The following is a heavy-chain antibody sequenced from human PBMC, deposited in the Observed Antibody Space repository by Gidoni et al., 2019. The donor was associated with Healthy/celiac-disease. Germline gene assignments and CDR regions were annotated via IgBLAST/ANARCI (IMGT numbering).Heavy chain of an antibody. V-gene: IGHV3-23*01. CDR2: ISGSGGST. J-gene: IGHJ4*02. Sequence: EVQLLESGGGLVQPGGSLRLSCAASGFTFSSDAMSWVRQAPGKGLEWVSAISGSGGSTYYADSVKGRFTISRDNFKNTLYLQMNSLRAEDTAVYYCAKDIEVNYYDSGGPFDYWGQGTLVTVSS. D-gene: IGHD3-22*01. CDR3: AKDIEVNYYDSGGPFDY. CDR1: GFTFSSDA.